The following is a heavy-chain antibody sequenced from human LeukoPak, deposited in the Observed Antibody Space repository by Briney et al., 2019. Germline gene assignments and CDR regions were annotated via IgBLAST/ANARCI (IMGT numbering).Heavy chain of an antibody. J-gene: IGHJ4*02. CDR1: GFTFTNYA. V-gene: IGHV3-23*01. D-gene: IGHD2-15*01. CDR3: ARPYCSGGYRYSVWDYYFDY. CDR2: IGGRGGSP. Sequence: GGSLRLSCAASGFTFTNYAMSWVRQAPGKGLEWVSAIGGRGGSPCYTDSVKGRFTISRDNSKNALYLQLSSLRAEDTAVYYCARPYCSGGYRYSVWDYYFDYWGQGTLVTVSS.